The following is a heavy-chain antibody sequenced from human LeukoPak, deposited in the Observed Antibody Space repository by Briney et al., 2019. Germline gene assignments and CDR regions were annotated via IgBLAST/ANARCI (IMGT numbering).Heavy chain of an antibody. CDR3: ARADSTSCYRY. CDR1: GFTFSSYA. CDR2: INQDGGEK. J-gene: IGHJ4*02. Sequence: PGASLRLFCPASGFTFSSYAMHWVRQAAGEGREWVAIINQDGGEKYYVDSVKGRFTISRDNAKKSLYLQMSSLRADDTAVYYCARADSTSCYRYWGQGTLVTVSS. V-gene: IGHV3-7*01. D-gene: IGHD2-2*01.